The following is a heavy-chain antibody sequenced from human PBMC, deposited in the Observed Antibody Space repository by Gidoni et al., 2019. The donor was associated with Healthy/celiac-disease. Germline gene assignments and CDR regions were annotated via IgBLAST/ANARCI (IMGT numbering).Heavy chain of an antibody. CDR3: ARAAGPSGPWSLFQH. CDR2: IYYSGST. D-gene: IGHD2-15*01. Sequence: LTCTVSGGSISSGGYYWSWIRQHPGKGLAWIGYIYYSGSTYYNPSLKSRVTISVDTSKNQFSLKLSSVTAADTAVYYCARAAGPSGPWSLFQHWGQGTLVTVSS. V-gene: IGHV4-31*03. CDR1: GGSISSGGYY. J-gene: IGHJ1*01.